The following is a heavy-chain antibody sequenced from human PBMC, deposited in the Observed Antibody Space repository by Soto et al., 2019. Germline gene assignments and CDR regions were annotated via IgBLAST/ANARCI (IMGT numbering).Heavy chain of an antibody. Sequence: QVQLRESGPGLVKPSETLSLSCTVSGGSISSYYWSWIRQPPGKGMEWIGYVHHSWGSTYNPSLQSRVTISLDTSKSQFSLKLTSVTATDTAVYYCARQGFGALHGRVDVWGQGTTVTVSS. CDR1: GGSISSYY. V-gene: IGHV4-59*08. CDR3: ARQGFGALHGRVDV. CDR2: VHHSWGS. D-gene: IGHD3-10*01. J-gene: IGHJ6*02.